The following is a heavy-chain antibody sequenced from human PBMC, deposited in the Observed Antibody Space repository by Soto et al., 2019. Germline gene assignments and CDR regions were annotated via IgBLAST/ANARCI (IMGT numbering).Heavy chain of an antibody. CDR3: ARDNGYSYGYTLAH. CDR1: GGSISSYY. D-gene: IGHD5-18*01. V-gene: IGHV4-59*01. CDR2: IYYSGST. J-gene: IGHJ4*02. Sequence: TLSLTCTVSGGSISSYYWSWIRQPPGKGLEWIGYIYYSGSTNYNPSLKSRVTISVDTSKNQFPLKLSSVTAADTAVYYCARDNGYSYGYTLAHWGQGTLVTIST.